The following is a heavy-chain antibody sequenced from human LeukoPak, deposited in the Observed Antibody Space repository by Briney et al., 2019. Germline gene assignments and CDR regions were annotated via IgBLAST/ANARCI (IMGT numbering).Heavy chain of an antibody. V-gene: IGHV3-30*04. CDR2: FSTDRSNK. Sequence: PGGSLRLSCTASGFTFSGYAMHWVRQAPGKELEWVAIFSTDRSNKYYAVSVKVRFTISRDKSKNTLYLQINSLGAEATSVYYCAKDGPSGNHEIDYWGQGTLVTVSA. CDR3: AKDGPSGNHEIDY. CDR1: GFTFSGYA. D-gene: IGHD2/OR15-2a*01. J-gene: IGHJ4*02.